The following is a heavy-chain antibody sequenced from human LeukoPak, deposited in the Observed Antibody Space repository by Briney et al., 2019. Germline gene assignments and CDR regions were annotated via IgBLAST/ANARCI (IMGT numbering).Heavy chain of an antibody. D-gene: IGHD4-11*01. V-gene: IGHV4-38-2*02. Sequence: SETLSLTCTVSGYSISSGYYWGWIRQPPGKGLEWIGSIYHSGSTYYNPSLKSRVTISVDTSKNQFSLKLSSVTAADTAVYYCASGPLQYPFDYWGQGTLVTVSS. CDR2: IYHSGST. CDR1: GYSISSGYY. CDR3: ASGPLQYPFDY. J-gene: IGHJ4*02.